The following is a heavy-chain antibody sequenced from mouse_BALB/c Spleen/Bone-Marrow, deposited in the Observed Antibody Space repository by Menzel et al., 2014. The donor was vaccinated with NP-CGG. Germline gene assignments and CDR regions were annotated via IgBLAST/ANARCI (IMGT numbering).Heavy chain of an antibody. V-gene: IGHV2-6-7*01. CDR2: IWRDGST. CDR1: GFSLTGYG. CDR3: AREKNGNYYAMDY. D-gene: IGHD2-1*01. Sequence: VKLMDSGPGLVAPSQSLSITCTVSGFSLTGYGVNWVRQPPGKGLEWLGMIWRDGSTDYNSAVKSRLSISKDNSKSQVFLKMNSLQTDDTARYYCAREKNGNYYAMDYWGQRTTATVPS. J-gene: IGHJ4*01.